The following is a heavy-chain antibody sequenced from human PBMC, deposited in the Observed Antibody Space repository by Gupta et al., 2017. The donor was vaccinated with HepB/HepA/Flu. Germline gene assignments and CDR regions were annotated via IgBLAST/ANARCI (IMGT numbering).Heavy chain of an antibody. Sequence: QVQLVQSGAGAKESGAWVEVSCKDYGGNFSSYAISWEREAPRQGLEWMGGIIPIFGTANYAQKFQGRVTMTADKSTSTAYMELSSLRFEDTAVYYCARAHHYDFWSGPKGYFDLWGRGTLVTVSS. V-gene: IGHV1-69*06. J-gene: IGHJ2*01. CDR3: ARAHHYDFWSGPKGYFDL. D-gene: IGHD3-3*01. CDR2: IIPIFGTA. CDR1: GGNFSSYA.